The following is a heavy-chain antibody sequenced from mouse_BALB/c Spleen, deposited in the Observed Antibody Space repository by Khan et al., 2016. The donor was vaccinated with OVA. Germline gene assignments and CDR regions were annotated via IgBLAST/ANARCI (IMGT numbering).Heavy chain of an antibody. CDR2: VYPGDGRA. CDR3: ARNAYFGNYIDS. J-gene: IGHJ2*01. CDR1: GYTFTNYW. Sequence: QVQLQQPGAELVKPGASVKLSCKASGYTFTNYWVHWVKQRPGQGLEWIGEVYPGDGRANYNEKFKSKATLTVDKSSNTAFMQLSSLPSEDSAVYSCARNAYFGNYIDSGGQGTTLTVSS. D-gene: IGHD2-10*01. V-gene: IGHV1S81*02.